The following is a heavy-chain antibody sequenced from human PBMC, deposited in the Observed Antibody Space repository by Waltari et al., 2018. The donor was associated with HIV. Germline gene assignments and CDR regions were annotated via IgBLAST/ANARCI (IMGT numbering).Heavy chain of an antibody. J-gene: IGHJ4*02. CDR2: IKHGTEDI. V-gene: IGHV1-3*01. CDR3: AREGLMMTFGGIGEFDF. Sequence: QVQLVQSRSEVKTAGASVRIACKASGYSFDQFAIHWVREAPGPRLEWVGRIKHGTEDIKVSKNFKGRVRLTADTSATVVYLNLSCLKFGDDSVYYCAREGLMMTFGGIGEFDFWGRGTLVTVSS. CDR1: GYSFDQFA. D-gene: IGHD3-16*01.